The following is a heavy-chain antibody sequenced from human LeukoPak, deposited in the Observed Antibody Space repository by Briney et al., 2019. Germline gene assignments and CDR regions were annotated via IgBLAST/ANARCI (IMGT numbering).Heavy chain of an antibody. Sequence: PSETLSLTCAVSGYSISSGYYWGWIRQPPGKGLEWIGEINHSGSTNYNPSLKSRVTISVDTSKNQFSLKLSSVTAADTAVYYCARIAAASPMNDYWGQGTLVTVSS. V-gene: IGHV4-38-2*01. J-gene: IGHJ4*02. CDR3: ARIAAASPMNDY. CDR1: GYSISSGYY. D-gene: IGHD6-13*01. CDR2: INHSGST.